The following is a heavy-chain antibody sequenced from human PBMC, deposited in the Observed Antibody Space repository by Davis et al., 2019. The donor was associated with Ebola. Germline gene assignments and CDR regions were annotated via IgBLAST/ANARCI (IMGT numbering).Heavy chain of an antibody. CDR3: AKDGAIDY. V-gene: IGHV3-23*01. J-gene: IGHJ4*02. D-gene: IGHD3-16*01. CDR1: GFTFSDSG. Sequence: GESLKISCEASGFTFSDSGVSWVRQAPGRGLEWVAASGYSGHTFYADSVKGRFTISRDNFKNTLSLQMSNLRVEDTAIYYCAKDGAIDYWGQGTLVTVSS. CDR2: SGYSGHT.